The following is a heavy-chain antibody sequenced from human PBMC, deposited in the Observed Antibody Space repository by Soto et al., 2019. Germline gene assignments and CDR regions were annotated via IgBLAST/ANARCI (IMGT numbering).Heavy chain of an antibody. CDR2: IRSKAYGGTT. CDR1: GFTFGDYA. CDR3: TRDGDRGYYYYGMDV. J-gene: IGHJ6*02. V-gene: IGHV3-49*03. Sequence: GGSLRLSCTASGFTFGDYAMSWFRQAPGKGLEWVGFIRSKAYGGTTEYAASVKGRFTISRDDSKSIAYLQMNSLKTEDTAVYYCTRDGDRGYYYYGMDVWGQGTTVTVSS. D-gene: IGHD3-10*01.